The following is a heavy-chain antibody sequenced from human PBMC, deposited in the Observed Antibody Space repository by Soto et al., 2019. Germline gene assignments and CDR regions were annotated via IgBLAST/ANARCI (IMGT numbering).Heavy chain of an antibody. J-gene: IGHJ4*02. Sequence: SETLSLTCTVSGGSISSGDYYWSWIRQPPGKGLECIGHIYYSGSTYYNPSLKSRVTISLDTSKNQFSLKLSSVTAADTAVYYCGRHPWPRVFAYRRKRTLVPVSP. CDR2: IYYSGST. CDR3: GRHPWPRVFAY. V-gene: IGHV4-30-4*01. CDR1: GGSISSGDYY.